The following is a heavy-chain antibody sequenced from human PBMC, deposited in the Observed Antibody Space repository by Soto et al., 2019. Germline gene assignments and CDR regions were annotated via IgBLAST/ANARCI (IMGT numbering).Heavy chain of an antibody. CDR2: MSGSYT. D-gene: IGHD3-10*01. J-gene: IGHJ4*02. Sequence: GWSLRLSCAASSFPCGSYSMSWVRPAPVEGLEWVSGMSGSYTYYADSVKGRFTISRDNSKNTLSLLMNSLRGDATAVYYCASLGWGGVTPLYNWGPGTLVTVSS. CDR1: SFPCGSYS. CDR3: ASLGWGGVTPLYN. V-gene: IGHV3-23*01.